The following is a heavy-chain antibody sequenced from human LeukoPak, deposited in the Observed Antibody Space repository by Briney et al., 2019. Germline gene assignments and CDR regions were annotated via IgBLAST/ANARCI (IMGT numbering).Heavy chain of an antibody. Sequence: RRASVKVSCKASGYTFTGYYMHWVRQAPGQGLEWMGWINPNSGGTNYAQKFQGRVTMTRDTSICTAYMELSRLRSDDTAVYYCARLNNSSSWYSAIFALPGTEYGMDVWGQGTTVTVSS. V-gene: IGHV1-2*02. CDR3: ARLNNSSSWYSAIFALPGTEYGMDV. CDR1: GYTFTGYY. D-gene: IGHD6-13*01. CDR2: INPNSGGT. J-gene: IGHJ6*02.